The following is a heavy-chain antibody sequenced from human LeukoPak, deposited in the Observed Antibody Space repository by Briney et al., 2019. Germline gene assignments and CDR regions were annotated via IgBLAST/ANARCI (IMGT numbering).Heavy chain of an antibody. CDR3: ATYPGGGAAAGMFDY. V-gene: IGHV1-24*01. CDR1: GYTLTELS. CDR2: FDPEDGET. Sequence: ASVKVSCKVSGYTLTELSMHWVRQAPGKGLEWMGGFDPEDGETIYAQKFQGRVTMTEDTSTDTAYMELSSLRSEDTAVYYCATYPGGGAAAGMFDYWGQGTLVTVSS. D-gene: IGHD6-13*01. J-gene: IGHJ4*02.